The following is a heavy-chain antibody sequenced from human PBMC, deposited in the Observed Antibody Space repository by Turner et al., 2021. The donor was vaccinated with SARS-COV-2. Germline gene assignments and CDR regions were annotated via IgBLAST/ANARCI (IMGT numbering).Heavy chain of an antibody. J-gene: IGHJ4*02. Sequence: EVQLVASGGGLVQPGRSLRPSCAASALTFDDYAMDWVRQAPGKGLEWVSGVSWNSDSIGYADSVKGRFTISRDNAKNSLYLQMHTLRAEDTALYYWAKGRVAVSYYFDYWGQGTLVTVSS. CDR3: AKGRVAVSYYFDY. D-gene: IGHD6-19*01. CDR2: VSWNSDSI. CDR1: ALTFDDYA. V-gene: IGHV3-9*01.